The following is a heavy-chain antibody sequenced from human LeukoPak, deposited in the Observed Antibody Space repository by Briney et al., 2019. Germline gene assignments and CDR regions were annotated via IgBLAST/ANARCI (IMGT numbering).Heavy chain of an antibody. Sequence: PGGSLRLSCAASGFTFSSYAMSWVRQAPGKGLEWVSAISGSGGSTYYAASVKGRFTISRDNSKNTLYLQMNSLRAEDTAVYYCAKGVGYCSSTSRSIGGWFDPWGQGTLVTVSS. CDR1: GFTFSSYA. J-gene: IGHJ5*02. D-gene: IGHD2-2*01. CDR3: AKGVGYCSSTSRSIGGWFDP. CDR2: ISGSGGST. V-gene: IGHV3-23*01.